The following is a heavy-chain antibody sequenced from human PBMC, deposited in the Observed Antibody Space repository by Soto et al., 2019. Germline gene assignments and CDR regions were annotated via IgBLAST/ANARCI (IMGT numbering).Heavy chain of an antibody. J-gene: IGHJ5*02. Sequence: GGSLRLSCAASGFTFSRYWMSWVRQAPGKGLEWVANIKEDGSEKYYVDSVKGRFTISRDNAKNSLYLQMNSLRAEDTAVYYCARAPSVSVCFDPWGQGTLVTVSS. CDR2: IKEDGSEK. CDR3: ARAPSVSVCFDP. D-gene: IGHD3-10*01. V-gene: IGHV3-7*01. CDR1: GFTFSRYW.